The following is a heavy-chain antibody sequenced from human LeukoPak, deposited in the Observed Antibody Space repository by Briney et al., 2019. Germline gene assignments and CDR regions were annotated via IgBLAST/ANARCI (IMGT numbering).Heavy chain of an antibody. CDR2: ISGSGGST. CDR3: AKDFYARLVGYHFDY. D-gene: IGHD2-8*02. CDR1: GFTFSSYA. J-gene: IGHJ4*02. Sequence: PGGSLRLSCAASGFTFSSYAMSWVRQAPGKGLEWVSAISGSGGSTYYADSVKGRFTISRDNSKNTLYLQMNSLRAEDTAVYYCAKDFYARLVGYHFDYWGQGTLVTVSS. V-gene: IGHV3-23*01.